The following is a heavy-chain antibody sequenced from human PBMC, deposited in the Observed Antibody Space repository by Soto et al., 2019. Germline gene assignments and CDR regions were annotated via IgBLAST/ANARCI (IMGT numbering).Heavy chain of an antibody. D-gene: IGHD5-18*01. V-gene: IGHV1-69*13. CDR2: IIPIFGTA. CDR3: ARDKWIGQLWLNTVFDI. Sequence: GASVKVSCKASGGTFSSYAISWVRQAPGQGLEWMGGIIPIFGTANYAQKFQGRVTITADESTSTAYMELSSLRSEDTAVYYCARDKWIGQLWLNTVFDIWGQGTMVTVSS. J-gene: IGHJ3*02. CDR1: GGTFSSYA.